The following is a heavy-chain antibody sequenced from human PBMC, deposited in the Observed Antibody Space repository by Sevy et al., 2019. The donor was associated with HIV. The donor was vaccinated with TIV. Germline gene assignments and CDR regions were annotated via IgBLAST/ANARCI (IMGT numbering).Heavy chain of an antibody. CDR2: ISGGGDST. CDR1: GFTFSSYA. J-gene: IGHJ4*02. Sequence: GGSLRLSCAASGFTFSSYAMTWVRQAPGKGLEWVSGISGGGDSTYYADSVKGRFTISRDNSKNTLYLQMNSLRAEDTDVYYCAKFPQAAYDFVWGSYRYNVYYFDFWGQGTLVTVSS. D-gene: IGHD3-16*02. CDR3: AKFPQAAYDFVWGSYRYNVYYFDF. V-gene: IGHV3-23*01.